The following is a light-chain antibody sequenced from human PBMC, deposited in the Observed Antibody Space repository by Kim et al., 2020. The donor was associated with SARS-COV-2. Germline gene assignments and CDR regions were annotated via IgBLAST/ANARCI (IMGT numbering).Light chain of an antibody. CDR2: GAS. V-gene: IGKV3-15*01. CDR3: QQYNNWPPYT. CDR1: QSVSSD. J-gene: IGKJ2*01. Sequence: VSPGERVTLPCRASQSVSSDLAWYQQKPGQPPRLLIYGASTRATGIPARFSGSGSGTEFTLTISSLQSEDFAIYYCQQYNNWPPYTFGQGTKPEI.